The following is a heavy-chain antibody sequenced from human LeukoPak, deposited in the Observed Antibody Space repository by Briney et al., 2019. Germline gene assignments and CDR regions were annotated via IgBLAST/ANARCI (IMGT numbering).Heavy chain of an antibody. Sequence: ASVKVSCMASGYTFTSYGISWVRQAPGQGLEWMGWISAYNGNTNYAQKLQGRVTMTTDTSTSTAYMELRSLRSDDTAVYYCAREVVVTANSLYYYYYYYMDVWGKGTTVTVSS. CDR1: GYTFTSYG. CDR3: AREVVVTANSLYYYYYYYMDV. CDR2: ISAYNGNT. J-gene: IGHJ6*03. D-gene: IGHD2-21*02. V-gene: IGHV1-18*01.